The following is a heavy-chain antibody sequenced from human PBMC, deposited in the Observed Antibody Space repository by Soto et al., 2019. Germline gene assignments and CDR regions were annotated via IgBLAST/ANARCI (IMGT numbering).Heavy chain of an antibody. CDR3: ARDPAIFGVVIIPPYYYFDY. J-gene: IGHJ4*02. Sequence: ASVKVSCKASGCTFTSYYMHWVRQAPGQGLEWMGIINPSGGSTSYAQKFQGRVTMTRDTSTSTVYMELSSLRSEDTAVYYCARDPAIFGVVIIPPYYYFDYWGQGTLVTVSS. CDR1: GCTFTSYY. V-gene: IGHV1-46*03. D-gene: IGHD3-3*01. CDR2: INPSGGST.